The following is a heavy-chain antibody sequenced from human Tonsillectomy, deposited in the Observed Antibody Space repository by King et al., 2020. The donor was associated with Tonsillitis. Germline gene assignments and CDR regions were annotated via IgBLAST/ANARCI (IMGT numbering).Heavy chain of an antibody. D-gene: IGHD2-2*01. CDR3: ARGPPGSCYDL. J-gene: IGHJ5*02. V-gene: IGHV4-34*01. CDR2: MNNSGST. CDR1: GGSFSGYY. Sequence: VQLQQWGAGLLKPSETLSLTCAVYGGSFSGYYWGWIRQTPGKGLEWIGEMNNSGSTNYNPSLKSRVTISIDTSKNQFSLRLSSVTAADTAVYYCARGPPGSCYDLWGQGTLVTVSS.